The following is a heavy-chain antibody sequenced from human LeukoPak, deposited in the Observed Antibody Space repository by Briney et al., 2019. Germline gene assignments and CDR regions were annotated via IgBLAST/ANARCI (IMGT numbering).Heavy chain of an antibody. Sequence: SQTLSLTCTVSGGSISSGGYYWSWIRQHPGKGLEWIGYIYYSGSTYYNPSLKSRVTISVDTSKNQFSLKLSSVTAADTAVYCCARGGEAPFDSWGQGTLVTVSS. CDR1: GGSISSGGYY. V-gene: IGHV4-31*03. D-gene: IGHD3-16*01. J-gene: IGHJ4*02. CDR2: IYYSGST. CDR3: ARGGEAPFDS.